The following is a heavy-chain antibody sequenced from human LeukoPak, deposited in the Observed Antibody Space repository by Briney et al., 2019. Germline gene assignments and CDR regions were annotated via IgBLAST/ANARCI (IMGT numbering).Heavy chain of an antibody. D-gene: IGHD1/OR15-1a*01. J-gene: IGHJ6*02. CDR3: AREALNMYYGMDV. CDR1: GFTFSSYS. V-gene: IGHV3-21*01. CDR2: TSSSSTYI. Sequence: GGSLRLSCAASGFTFSSYSMNWVRQAPGRGLEWVSSTSSSSTYIYYADSVKGRFTISRDNAKDSLSLQMNSLRAEDTAVYYCAREALNMYYGMDVWGQGTTVTVSS.